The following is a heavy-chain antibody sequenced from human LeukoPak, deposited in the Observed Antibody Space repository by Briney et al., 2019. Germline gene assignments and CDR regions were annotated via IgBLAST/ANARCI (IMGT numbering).Heavy chain of an antibody. Sequence: GGSLRLSCAASGFTFSDSYMTGIRQAPGKGLEWVSYISGGSTYIYYADSVKGRFTISRDNAKNSLYLQMNSLRAEDTAVYYCARDQTLTMVRGVPGAFDIWGQGTMVTVSS. J-gene: IGHJ3*02. CDR3: ARDQTLTMVRGVPGAFDI. D-gene: IGHD3-10*01. CDR1: GFTFSDSY. V-gene: IGHV3-11*06. CDR2: ISGGSTYI.